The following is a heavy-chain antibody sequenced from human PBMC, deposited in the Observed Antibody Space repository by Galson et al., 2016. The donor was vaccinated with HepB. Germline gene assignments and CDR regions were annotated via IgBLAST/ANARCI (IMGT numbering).Heavy chain of an antibody. V-gene: IGHV4-59*01. D-gene: IGHD2-21*01. CDR1: GGSISSYY. Sequence: ETLSLTCTVYGGSISSYYWSWIRQPPGRGLEWIGFIYSSGSPSYNPSLQSRVTISLDTSKRQFSLSLGSVTGADTAVYYCARDHSAAFDIWGPGTMVTVSS. CDR3: ARDHSAAFDI. CDR2: IYSSGSP. J-gene: IGHJ3*02.